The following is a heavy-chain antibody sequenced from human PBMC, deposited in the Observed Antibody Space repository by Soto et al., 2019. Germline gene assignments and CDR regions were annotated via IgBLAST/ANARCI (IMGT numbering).Heavy chain of an antibody. Sequence: DSLKVSCNASGYTFTSYAMHWVRQAPGQRLEWMGWINAGNGNTKYSQKFQGRVTITRDTSASTAYMELSSLRSEDTAVYYCARDRGAYNLNYFDYCGQVTLFTVS. CDR2: INAGNGNT. CDR3: ARDRGAYNLNYFDY. D-gene: IGHD1-20*01. J-gene: IGHJ4*02. CDR1: GYTFTSYA. V-gene: IGHV1-3*01.